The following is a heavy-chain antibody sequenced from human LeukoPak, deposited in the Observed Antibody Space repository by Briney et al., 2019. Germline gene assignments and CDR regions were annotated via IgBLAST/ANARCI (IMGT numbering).Heavy chain of an antibody. J-gene: IGHJ4*02. CDR3: ARQSISGSSLSYFDY. CDR2: IYYSGST. V-gene: IGHV4-59*08. CDR1: GGSISSYY. Sequence: SETLFLTCTVSGGSISSYYWSWIRQPPGKGLEWIGYIYYSGSTNYNPSLKSRVTISVDTSKNQFSLRLSSVTAADTAVYYCARQSISGSSLSYFDYWAREPWSTSPQ. D-gene: IGHD3-22*01.